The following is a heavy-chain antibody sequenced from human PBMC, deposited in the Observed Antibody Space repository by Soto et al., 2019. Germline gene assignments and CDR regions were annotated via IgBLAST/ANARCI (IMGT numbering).Heavy chain of an antibody. V-gene: IGHV4-34*01. D-gene: IGHD3-10*02. CDR2: INHSGST. CDR1: GGSFSGYY. Sequence: QVQLQQWGAGLLKPSETLSLTCAVYGGSFSGYYWSWIRQPPGKGLEWIGEINHSGSTNYNPSLKSRVTISVDTSKIQFSLKLSSVTAADTAVYYCARVTMSDAFDIWGQGTMVTVS. J-gene: IGHJ3*02. CDR3: ARVTMSDAFDI.